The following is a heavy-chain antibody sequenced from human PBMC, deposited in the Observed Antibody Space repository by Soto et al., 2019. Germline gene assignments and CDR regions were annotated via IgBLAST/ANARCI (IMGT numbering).Heavy chain of an antibody. CDR2: INHSGST. V-gene: IGHV4-34*01. D-gene: IGHD1-1*01. CDR1: GGSISSYY. J-gene: IGHJ3*02. Sequence: SETLSLTCTVSGGSISSYYWSWIRQPPGKGLEWIGEINHSGSTNYNPSLKSRVTISVDTSKNQFSLKLSSVTAADTAVYYCARVERGTATTVVDAFDIWGPGTMVTVSS. CDR3: ARVERGTATTVVDAFDI.